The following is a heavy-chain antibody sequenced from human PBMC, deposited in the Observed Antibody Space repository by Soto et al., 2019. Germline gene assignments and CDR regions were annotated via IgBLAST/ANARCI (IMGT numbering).Heavy chain of an antibody. CDR3: ARDHSSSWIYYYYGMAV. D-gene: IGHD6-13*01. CDR1: GFTFSSYA. CDR2: ISYDGSNK. V-gene: IGHV3-30-3*01. J-gene: IGHJ6*02. Sequence: QVQLVESGGGVVQPGRSLRLSCAASGFTFSSYAMHWVRQAPGKGLEWVAVISYDGSNKYYADSVKGRFTISRDNSKNTLYLKMNSLRAEDTAVYYCARDHSSSWIYYYYGMAVWGQGTTVTVSS.